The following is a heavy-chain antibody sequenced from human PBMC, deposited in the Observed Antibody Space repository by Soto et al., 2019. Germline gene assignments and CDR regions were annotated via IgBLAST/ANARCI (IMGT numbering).Heavy chain of an antibody. V-gene: IGHV1-3*01. CDR2: INAGNGNT. Sequence: QVQLVQSGAEVKKPGASVKVSCKASGYTFTSYAMHWVRQAPGQRLEWMGWINAGNGNTKYSQKFQGRVTITSDTSASTAYMELSSLRSEDTAVYYCARPLTGADAFDIWGQGTMVTVSS. CDR3: ARPLTGADAFDI. J-gene: IGHJ3*02. D-gene: IGHD7-27*01. CDR1: GYTFTSYA.